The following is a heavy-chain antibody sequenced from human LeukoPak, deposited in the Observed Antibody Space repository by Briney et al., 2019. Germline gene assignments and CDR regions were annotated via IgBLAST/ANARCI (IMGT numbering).Heavy chain of an antibody. V-gene: IGHV4-34*01. CDR2: INHSGST. CDR3: ARAGGRIFGVVSRRVMIPFDC. CDR1: GGSFSGYY. D-gene: IGHD3-3*01. Sequence: PSETLSLTCAVYGGSFSGYYWSWIRQPPGKGLEWIGEINHSGSTNYNPSLKSRVTISVDTSKNQFSLKLSSVTAADTAVYYCARAGGRIFGVVSRRVMIPFDCWGQGTLVTVS. J-gene: IGHJ4*02.